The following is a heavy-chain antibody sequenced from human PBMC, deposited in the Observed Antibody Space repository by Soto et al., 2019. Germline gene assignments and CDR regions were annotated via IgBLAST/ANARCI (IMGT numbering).Heavy chain of an antibody. D-gene: IGHD2-15*01. J-gene: IGHJ6*02. V-gene: IGHV5-51*01. CDR3: ATLTPTIYYYYGMDL. CDR1: GYSFTSYW. Sequence: GESLKISCKGSGYSFTSYWIGWVRQMPGKGLEWMGIIYPGDSDTRYSPSFQGQVIISSDKSISTASLQCSSLTASATARYYWATLTPTIYYYYGMDLWGQGTTVTVSS. CDR2: IYPGDSDT.